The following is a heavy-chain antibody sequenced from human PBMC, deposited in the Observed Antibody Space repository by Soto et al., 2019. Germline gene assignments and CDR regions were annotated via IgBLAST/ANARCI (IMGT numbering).Heavy chain of an antibody. J-gene: IGHJ6*02. D-gene: IGHD3-3*02. CDR3: AMIVQKDGSLLANYYYGMDV. CDR1: GGSVTGGYYY. Sequence: SETLSLTCRVSGGSVTGGYYYWSWIRQPPGKGLEWIGYIDSIGITNHTPPRKSRVALSIDTSKRRFPPKLSSVTAVDTAVYYCAMIVQKDGSLLANYYYGMDVGGQGP. V-gene: IGHV4-61*01. CDR2: IDSIGIT.